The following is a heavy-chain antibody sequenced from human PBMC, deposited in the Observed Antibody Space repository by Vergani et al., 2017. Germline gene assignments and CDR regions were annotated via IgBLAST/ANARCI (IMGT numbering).Heavy chain of an antibody. J-gene: IGHJ3*02. CDR1: GGSISSYY. V-gene: IGHV4-59*12. CDR2: INHSGST. CDR3: AREPDAFDI. Sequence: QVQLQESGPGLVKPSETLSLTCTVSGGSISSYYWSWIRQPPGKGLEWIGEINHSGSTNYNPSLKSRVTISVDTSKNQFSLKLSSVTAADTAVYYCAREPDAFDIWGQGTMVTVSS.